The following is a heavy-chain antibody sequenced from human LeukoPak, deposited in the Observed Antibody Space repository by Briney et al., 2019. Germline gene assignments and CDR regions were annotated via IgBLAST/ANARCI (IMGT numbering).Heavy chain of an antibody. D-gene: IGHD2-15*01. CDR1: GLTFRNYW. V-gene: IGHV3-74*01. Sequence: EGSLRLSCADSGLTFRNYWMHWVRQAPGKGLVWVARINSDGSSTSYADSVKGRFTISRDNAKNTLYLQMNSLRAEDTAVYYCARGGYCSGGSCYRIDPWGQGTLVTVSS. CDR3: ARGGYCSGGSCYRIDP. J-gene: IGHJ5*02. CDR2: INSDGSST.